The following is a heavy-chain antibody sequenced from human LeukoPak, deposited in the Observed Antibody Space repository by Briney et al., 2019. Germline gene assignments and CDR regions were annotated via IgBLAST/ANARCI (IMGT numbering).Heavy chain of an antibody. Sequence: SETLSLTCTVSGGSVSIYYWSWIRQPAGKGLEWIGRIYTSGCTNYNPSLKSRFTMSVDTSKNQFSLKLSSVTAADTAVYYCAREMVWATILDYWGQGTLVTVSS. CDR3: AREMVWATILDY. V-gene: IGHV4-4*07. D-gene: IGHD5-12*01. CDR1: GGSVSIYY. CDR2: IYTSGCT. J-gene: IGHJ4*02.